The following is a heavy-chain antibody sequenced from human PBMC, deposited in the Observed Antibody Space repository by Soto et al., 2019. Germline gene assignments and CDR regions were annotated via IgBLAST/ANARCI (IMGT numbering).Heavy chain of an antibody. D-gene: IGHD2-21*02. CDR3: ARPEGDIVVVTAIPGYYYGMDV. CDR2: ISYDGSNK. Sequence: QVQLVESGGGVVQPGRSLRLSCAASGFTFSSYAMHWVRQAPGKGLEWVAVISYDGSNKYYADSVKGRFTISRDNSKKTLYLERNSLRAEDTAVYYCARPEGDIVVVTAIPGYYYGMDVWGQGTTVTVSS. CDR1: GFTFSSYA. J-gene: IGHJ6*02. V-gene: IGHV3-30-3*01.